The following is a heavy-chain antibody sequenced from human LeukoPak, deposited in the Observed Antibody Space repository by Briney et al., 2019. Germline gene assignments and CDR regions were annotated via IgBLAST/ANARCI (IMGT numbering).Heavy chain of an antibody. Sequence: GGSLRLSCAASGFTFSSYDMHWVRQATGKGLEWVSAIGTAGDTYYPGSVKGRFTISRENAKNSSYLQMNSLRAGDTAVYYCARSKDTAMVTGAFDIWGQGTMVTVSS. CDR2: IGTAGDT. D-gene: IGHD5-18*01. V-gene: IGHV3-13*01. CDR1: GFTFSSYD. CDR3: ARSKDTAMVTGAFDI. J-gene: IGHJ3*02.